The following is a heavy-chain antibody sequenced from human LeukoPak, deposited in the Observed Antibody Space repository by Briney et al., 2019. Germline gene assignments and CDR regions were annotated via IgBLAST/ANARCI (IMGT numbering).Heavy chain of an antibody. J-gene: IGHJ5*02. CDR2: ISSSGSTI. CDR1: GFTFSDYY. V-gene: IGHV3-11*01. CDR3: ARRNYYDSSGFDP. D-gene: IGHD3-22*01. Sequence: GGSLRLSRAASGFTFSDYYMSWIRQAPGKGLEWVSYISSSGSTIYYADSVKGRLTISRDNAKNSLYLQMNSLRAEDTAVYYCARRNYYDSSGFDPWGQGTLVTVSS.